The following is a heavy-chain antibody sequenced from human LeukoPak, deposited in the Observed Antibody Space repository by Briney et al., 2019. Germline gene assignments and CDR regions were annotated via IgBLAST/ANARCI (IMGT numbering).Heavy chain of an antibody. CDR1: GFTFSSYD. J-gene: IGHJ6*03. CDR3: AKDSRRIMVRGVITNYYYYYMDV. D-gene: IGHD3-10*01. CDR2: ISYDGSNR. V-gene: IGHV3-30*18. Sequence: GRSLRLSCAASGFTFSSYDMHWVRQAPGKGLEWVAVISYDGSNRYYADSVKGRFTISRDNSKNTLYLQMNSLRAEDTAVYYCAKDSRRIMVRGVITNYYYYYMDVWGKGTTVTVSS.